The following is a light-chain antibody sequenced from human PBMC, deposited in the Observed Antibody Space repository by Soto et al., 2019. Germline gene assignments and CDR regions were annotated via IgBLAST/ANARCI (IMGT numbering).Light chain of an antibody. CDR3: QEYGSN. CDR2: ATS. V-gene: IGKV3-20*01. J-gene: IGKJ4*01. CDR1: QSVDSGS. Sequence: ILLTQSPGTLSLSPGERATLSCRASQSVDSGSLAWYQQRPGQTPRLLIYATSYRATGIPDRFSGSGSGTDFTLTINRLEPEEFAVYYCQEYGSNLGGGTKVDIK.